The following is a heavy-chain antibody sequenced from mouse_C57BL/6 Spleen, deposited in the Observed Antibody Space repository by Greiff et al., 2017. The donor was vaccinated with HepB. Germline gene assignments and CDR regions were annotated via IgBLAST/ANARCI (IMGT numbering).Heavy chain of an antibody. CDR3: APRLPYYFDY. V-gene: IGHV1-26*01. Sequence: EVQLQQSGPELVKPGASVKISCKASGYTFTDYYMNWVKQSHGKSLEWIGDINPNNGGTSYNQKFKGKATLTVDKSSSTAYMELRSLTSEDSAVYYCAPRLPYYFDYWGQGTTLTVSS. CDR2: INPNNGGT. D-gene: IGHD6-2*01. J-gene: IGHJ2*01. CDR1: GYTFTDYY.